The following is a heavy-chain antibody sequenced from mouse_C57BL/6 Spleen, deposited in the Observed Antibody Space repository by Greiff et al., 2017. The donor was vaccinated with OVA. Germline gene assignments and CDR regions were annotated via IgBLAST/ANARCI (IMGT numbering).Heavy chain of an antibody. CDR3: ARAPFTTVEGDYFDY. D-gene: IGHD1-1*01. V-gene: IGHV3-6*01. J-gene: IGHJ2*01. CDR2: ISYDGSN. CDR1: GYSITSGYY. Sequence: VQLKESGPGLVKPSQSLSLTCSVTGYSITSGYYWNWIRQFPGNKLEWMGYISYDGSNNYNPSLKNRISITRDTSKNQFFLKLNSVTTEDTATYYCARAPFTTVEGDYFDYWGQGTTLTVSS.